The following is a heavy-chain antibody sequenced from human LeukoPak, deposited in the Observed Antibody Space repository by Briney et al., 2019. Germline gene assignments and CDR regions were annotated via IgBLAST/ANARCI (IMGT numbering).Heavy chain of an antibody. J-gene: IGHJ5*02. Sequence: SETLSLTCTVSGGSISSYYWSWIRQPPGKGLEWIGYIYYSGCTNYNPSPKSRVTISVDTSKNQFSLKLSSVTAADTAVYYCARVAITGVLRWFDPWGQGTLVTVSS. CDR1: GGSISSYY. CDR3: ARVAITGVLRWFDP. D-gene: IGHD1-20*01. V-gene: IGHV4-59*01. CDR2: IYYSGCT.